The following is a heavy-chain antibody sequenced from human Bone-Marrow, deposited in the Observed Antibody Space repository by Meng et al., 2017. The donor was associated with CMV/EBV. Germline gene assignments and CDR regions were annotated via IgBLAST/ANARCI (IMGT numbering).Heavy chain of an antibody. D-gene: IGHD3-16*01. CDR3: ASGATVHKD. V-gene: IGHV1-18*01. Sequence: KVSCKTVGYTSTNYGITWLRQAPGQGPEWMGWINTLKGNTRYAQNFQGRVTMTTDTSTSTVYMELRSLRSDDTAVYFCASGATVHKDWGQGTLVTVSS. CDR2: INTLKGNT. CDR1: GYTSTNYG. J-gene: IGHJ4*02.